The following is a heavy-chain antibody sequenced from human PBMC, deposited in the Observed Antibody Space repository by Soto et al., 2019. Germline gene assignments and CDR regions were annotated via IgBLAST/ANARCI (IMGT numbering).Heavy chain of an antibody. CDR1: GFTFGDHY. CDR2: IRNKTHSYST. Sequence: GGSLRLSCAVSGFTFGDHYIDWVRQAPGKGLEWVGRIRNKTHSYSTAYAASVKGRFTFSRDDSKNSVYLQMNSLKTEDTAVYFCVSTIQPGTTPYFDYWGQATLVTVSS. CDR3: VSTIQPGTTPYFDY. V-gene: IGHV3-72*01. D-gene: IGHD1-1*01. J-gene: IGHJ4*02.